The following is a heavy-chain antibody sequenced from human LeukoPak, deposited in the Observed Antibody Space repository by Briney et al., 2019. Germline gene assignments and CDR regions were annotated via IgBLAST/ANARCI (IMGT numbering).Heavy chain of an antibody. V-gene: IGHV3-48*03. CDR2: ISSSGSTI. Sequence: PGGSLRLSCAASGVTFSSYEMNWVRQAPGKGLEWVSYISSSGSTIYYADSVKCRFTISRDNAKNSLYLQMNSLRADDTAVYYCARAARLKDDYWGQGTLVTVSS. J-gene: IGHJ4*02. CDR3: ARAARLKDDY. CDR1: GVTFSSYE. D-gene: IGHD2-15*01.